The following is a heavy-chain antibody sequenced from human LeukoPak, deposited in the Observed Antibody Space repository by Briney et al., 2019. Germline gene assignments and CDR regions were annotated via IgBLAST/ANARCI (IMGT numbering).Heavy chain of an antibody. CDR1: GGSIGSSNYY. Sequence: PSETLSLTCTVSGGSIGSSNYYWVWIRQPPGKGLEWIGSIYYSGSTYYNPSLKSRVTISVDTSKKQFSLKLTSVTAADTAVYYCARHWPPNFYGSENRNIYYYYGMDVWGQGTTVTVSS. J-gene: IGHJ6*02. D-gene: IGHD3-10*01. CDR2: IYYSGST. CDR3: ARHWPPNFYGSENRNIYYYYGMDV. V-gene: IGHV4-39*01.